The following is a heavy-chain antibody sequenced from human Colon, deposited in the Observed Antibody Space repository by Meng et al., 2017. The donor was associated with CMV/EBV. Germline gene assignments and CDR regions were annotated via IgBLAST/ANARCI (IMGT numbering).Heavy chain of an antibody. J-gene: IGHJ4*02. CDR1: GYSCSSYC. Sequence: QVALVQSGAEGKVQESSVLFSCRASGYSCSSYCINCVRQAPGQELEWRGWIIDSTGYTNRTQKFQGRVTMTTDTSTSTAYLALTSLTSNDTAVYYCARGRPNWAEVLDYWGQGTLVTVSS. CDR2: IIDSTGYT. CDR3: ARGRPNWAEVLDY. V-gene: IGHV1-18*01. D-gene: IGHD1-1*01.